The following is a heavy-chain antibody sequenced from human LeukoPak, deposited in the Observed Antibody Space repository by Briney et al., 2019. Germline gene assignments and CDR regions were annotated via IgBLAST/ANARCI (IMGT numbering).Heavy chain of an antibody. Sequence: GASVKVSCKASGYTFTNYYMHWVRQAPGQGLEWMGIINPSGGSTSYAQKFQGRVTMTRDMSTSIVYMELSSLRSEDTAVYYCAREGGIVRAWGLDYWGQGTLVTVSS. J-gene: IGHJ4*02. CDR1: GYTFTNYY. CDR3: AREGGIVRAWGLDY. V-gene: IGHV1-46*01. CDR2: INPSGGST. D-gene: IGHD1-26*01.